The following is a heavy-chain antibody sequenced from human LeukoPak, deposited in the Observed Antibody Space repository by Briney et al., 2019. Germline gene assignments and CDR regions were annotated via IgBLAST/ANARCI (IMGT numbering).Heavy chain of an antibody. Sequence: GGSLRLSCTVSGFTFSRSWMRWVRQAPGKGLVWVAHINGDGTSTNYADSVKGRFTISRDNAKNTLFLQMNSLRAEDTAVYYCAKDRDYYDSSGWVYWGQGTLVTVSS. CDR1: GFTFSRSW. V-gene: IGHV3-74*01. J-gene: IGHJ4*02. CDR2: INGDGTST. D-gene: IGHD3-22*01. CDR3: AKDRDYYDSSGWVY.